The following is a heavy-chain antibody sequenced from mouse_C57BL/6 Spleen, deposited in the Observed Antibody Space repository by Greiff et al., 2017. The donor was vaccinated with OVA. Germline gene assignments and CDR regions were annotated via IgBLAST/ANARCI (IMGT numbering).Heavy chain of an antibody. V-gene: IGHV1-55*01. CDR1: GYTFTSYW. CDR2: IYPGSGST. Sequence: QVQLKESGAELVKPGASVKMSCKASGYTFTSYWITWVKQRPGQGLEWIGDIYPGSGSTNYNEKFKSKATLTVDTSSSTAYMQLSSLTSEDSAVYYCAKAAYYSNYDAMDYWGQGTSVTVSS. D-gene: IGHD2-5*01. J-gene: IGHJ4*01. CDR3: AKAAYYSNYDAMDY.